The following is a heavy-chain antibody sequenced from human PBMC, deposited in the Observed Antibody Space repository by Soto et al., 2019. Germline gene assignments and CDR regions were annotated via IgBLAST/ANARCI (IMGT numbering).Heavy chain of an antibody. Sequence: QVQLVESGGGLVKPGGSLRLSCAASGFTFSDYYMSWIRQAPGKGLEWVSYISSSGSTIYYADSVKGRFTISRDNAKNXPYLKMNSRRAEDTAVYYCARTGYDSSGYGLVRFDPWGQGTLVTVSS. CDR1: GFTFSDYY. D-gene: IGHD3-22*01. CDR3: ARTGYDSSGYGLVRFDP. J-gene: IGHJ5*02. CDR2: ISSSGSTI. V-gene: IGHV3-11*01.